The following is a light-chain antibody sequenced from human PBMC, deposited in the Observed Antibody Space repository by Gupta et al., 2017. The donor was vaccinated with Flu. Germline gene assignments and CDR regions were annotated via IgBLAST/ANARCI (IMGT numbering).Light chain of an antibody. Sequence: LSPSVGDRVNITCRASQGSGNSFAWYQQKPGKVPKLLIYAASTLHSGVPSRFRGSGSGTDFTLTINGPQPEDVATYYCQGGTFGQGTKVEIK. CDR1: QGSGNS. CDR3: QGGT. J-gene: IGKJ1*01. CDR2: AAS. V-gene: IGKV1-27*01.